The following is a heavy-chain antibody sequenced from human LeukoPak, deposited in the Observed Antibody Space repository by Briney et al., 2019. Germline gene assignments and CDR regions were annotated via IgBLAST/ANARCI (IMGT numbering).Heavy chain of an antibody. CDR2: KWYDGSNK. Sequence: GSSLRLSCAASGFTFSSYGMHWVRQAPGKGLEWVAVKWYDGSNKYYADSVKGRFTISRDNSKNTLYLQKNSLRAEDTAVYYCARTSSSYLGVFYFDYWGQGTLVTVSS. CDR1: GFTFSSYG. CDR3: ARTSSSYLGVFYFDY. J-gene: IGHJ4*02. D-gene: IGHD1-26*01. V-gene: IGHV3-33*01.